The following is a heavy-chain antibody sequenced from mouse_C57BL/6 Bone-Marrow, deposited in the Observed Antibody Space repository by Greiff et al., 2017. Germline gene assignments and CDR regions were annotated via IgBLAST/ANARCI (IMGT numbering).Heavy chain of an antibody. V-gene: IGHV1-64*01. D-gene: IGHD1-1*01. CDR2: IHPTSGST. Sequence: QVQLQQPGAELVKPGASVKLSCKASGYTFTSYWMHWVKQRPGQGLEWIGMIHPTSGSTNYNEKFKSKATLTVDKSSSTAYMQLSSLTSEDSAVYYCAHYYGSSYVWYFDVWGTGTTVTVSS. J-gene: IGHJ1*03. CDR3: AHYYGSSYVWYFDV. CDR1: GYTFTSYW.